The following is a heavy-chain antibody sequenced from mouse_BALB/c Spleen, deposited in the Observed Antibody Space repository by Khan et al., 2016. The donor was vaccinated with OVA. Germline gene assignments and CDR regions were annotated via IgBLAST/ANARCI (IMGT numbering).Heavy chain of an antibody. CDR2: IDPSDSYT. CDR3: ARSFNYGSSTWLAY. J-gene: IGHJ3*01. V-gene: IGHV1-69*02. D-gene: IGHD1-1*01. CDR1: GYPLTSYW. Sequence: QVQLQQSGAELVKPGASVKLSCTASGYPLTSYWLHWVKQRPGQGLEWIGEIDPSDSYTNYNQKFTGKATLTLDKSSSTTYMPLSSLTSEDSAVYYGARSFNYGSSTWLAYGGKGTLVTVSA.